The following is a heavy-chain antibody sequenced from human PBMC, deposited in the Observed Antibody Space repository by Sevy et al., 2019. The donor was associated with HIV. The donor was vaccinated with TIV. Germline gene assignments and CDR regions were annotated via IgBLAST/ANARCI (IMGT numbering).Heavy chain of an antibody. CDR1: GFTFSNYN. J-gene: IGHJ6*02. CDR2: ISSCSNYI. V-gene: IGHV3-21*01. Sequence: LSLTCAASGFTFSNYNMNWVRQAPGKGLEWVSSISSCSNYISYADAMKGRFTISRDNAKNSLYLQMNSLRAEDTAVYYCARVVAYCSGGSCFPGYYYGMDVWGQGTTVTVSS. D-gene: IGHD2-15*01. CDR3: ARVVAYCSGGSCFPGYYYGMDV.